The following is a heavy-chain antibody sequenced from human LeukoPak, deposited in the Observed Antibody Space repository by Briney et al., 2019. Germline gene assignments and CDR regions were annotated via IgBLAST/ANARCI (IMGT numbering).Heavy chain of an antibody. CDR3: ARGIVAAPDRPLDI. V-gene: IGHV4-4*07. CDR1: GSSLTNYY. CDR2: IYSSGRT. D-gene: IGHD6-13*01. Sequence: PSETLSLTCTVSGSSLTNYYWSFIRQPAGKGLEWIGRIYSSGRTAYNPSLKSRVTMSIDTSKNQFSLNMSSMTAADTAFYYCARGIVAAPDRPLDIWGQGTMVTVSS. J-gene: IGHJ3*02.